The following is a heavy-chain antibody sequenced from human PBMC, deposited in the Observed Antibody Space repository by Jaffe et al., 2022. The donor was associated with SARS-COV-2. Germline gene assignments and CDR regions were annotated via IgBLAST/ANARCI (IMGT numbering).Heavy chain of an antibody. D-gene: IGHD5-18*01. J-gene: IGHJ4*02. CDR2: IVGRGDRT. Sequence: EVHLVESGGGLVQPGGSLRLSCAVSGFSFSAYGMSWVRQIPGKGLEWVSSIVGRGDRTYYADSVKGRFTISRDNSDNTMFLHMNSLRVEDTAVYYCARLRGYSYGDFDQWGQGTLVTVSS. CDR1: GFSFSAYG. CDR3: ARLRGYSYGDFDQ. V-gene: IGHV3-23*04.